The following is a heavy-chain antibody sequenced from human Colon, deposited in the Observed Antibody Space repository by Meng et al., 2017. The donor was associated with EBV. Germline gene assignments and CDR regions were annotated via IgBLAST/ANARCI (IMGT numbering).Heavy chain of an antibody. J-gene: IGHJ5*02. CDR1: GGSISSGGFY. D-gene: IGHD4-17*01. CDR3: ARTNYGDYNWFDP. CDR2: IYYSGST. Sequence: QVQLQESGPGLVKPSQXRSLTCTVSGGSISSGGFYWSWTRQHPGKGLEWIGYIYYSGSTYYNPSLRSRVAISIDTSKNQFSLKLTSVTAADTAVYFCARTNYGDYNWFDPWGQGTLVTVAS. V-gene: IGHV4-31*03.